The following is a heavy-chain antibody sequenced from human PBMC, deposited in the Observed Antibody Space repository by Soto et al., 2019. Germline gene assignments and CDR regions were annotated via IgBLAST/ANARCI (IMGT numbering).Heavy chain of an antibody. Sequence: GGSLRLSCAASGFTFSSYSMNWVRQAPGKGLEWVSYISSSSSTIYYADSVKGRFTISRDNAKNSLYLQMNSLRAEDTAVYYCARDGDFRSGYGTPYNWFDPWGQGTLVTVSS. D-gene: IGHD3-3*01. J-gene: IGHJ5*02. V-gene: IGHV3-48*01. CDR3: ARDGDFRSGYGTPYNWFDP. CDR1: GFTFSSYS. CDR2: ISSSSSTI.